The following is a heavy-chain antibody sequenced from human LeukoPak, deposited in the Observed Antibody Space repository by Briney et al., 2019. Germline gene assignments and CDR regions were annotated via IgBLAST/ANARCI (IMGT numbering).Heavy chain of an antibody. CDR3: GRVGCTGGRCKPYAYYATDV. D-gene: IGHD2-15*01. J-gene: IGHJ6*02. V-gene: IGHV3-33*01. Sequence: GGSLRLSCAASGFTFNTYAMHWVRQALGKGLEWVAIIWYDGSDKYYVDSVRGRFTISRDNSKNTLYLQMNSLRAEDTAVDYCGRVGCTGGRCKPYAYYATDVWGQGTTVTVSS. CDR2: IWYDGSDK. CDR1: GFTFNTYA.